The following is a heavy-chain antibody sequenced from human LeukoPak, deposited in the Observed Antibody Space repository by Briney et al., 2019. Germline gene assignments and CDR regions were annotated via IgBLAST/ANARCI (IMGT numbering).Heavy chain of an antibody. J-gene: IGHJ5*02. D-gene: IGHD2-2*01. CDR3: ARYQPFDSGNWFDP. CDR1: GFSLSTSGMC. V-gene: IGHV2-70*11. CDR2: IDWDDDK. Sequence: SGPALVKPTQTLTLTCTFSGFSLSTSGMCVSWIRQPPWKSLEWLARIDWDDDKYYSISLKTRLTISKDTSKNQVVLTMTNMDPVDTATYYCARYQPFDSGNWFDPWGQGTLVTVSS.